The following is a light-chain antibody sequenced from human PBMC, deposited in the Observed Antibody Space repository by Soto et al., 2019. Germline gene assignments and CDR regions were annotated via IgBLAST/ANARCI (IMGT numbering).Light chain of an antibody. CDR3: QPYGGTTFT. V-gene: IGKV3-20*01. Sequence: EIVLTQSPCTLSLSPGEGATLSCRASQSVSSSYIAWYQQRPGQTPSLLIYGASTMAPGIPESFSGSGSGTHFTLTISRLETGDFAVYYCQPYGGTTFTFGQGTRLEIK. CDR1: QSVSSSY. CDR2: GAS. J-gene: IGKJ5*01.